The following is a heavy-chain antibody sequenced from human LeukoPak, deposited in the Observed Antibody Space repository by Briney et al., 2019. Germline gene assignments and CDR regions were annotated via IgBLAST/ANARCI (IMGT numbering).Heavy chain of an antibody. Sequence: GGSLRLSCAASGFTFSSYWMHWVRQAPGKGLVWVSRINSDGSSTSYADSVKGRFTISRDNAKNTLYLQMNSLRAEDTAVYYCASTRLGDNYFDHWGQGTLVTVSS. CDR3: ASTRLGDNYFDH. V-gene: IGHV3-74*01. J-gene: IGHJ4*02. CDR2: INSDGSST. CDR1: GFTFSSYW. D-gene: IGHD6-25*01.